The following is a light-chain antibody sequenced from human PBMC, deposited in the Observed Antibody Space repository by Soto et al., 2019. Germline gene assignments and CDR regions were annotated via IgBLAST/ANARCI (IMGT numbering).Light chain of an antibody. V-gene: IGKV1-5*03. CDR1: QSINRW. J-gene: IGKJ1*01. CDR2: EAS. CDR3: QQYNDSSAWT. Sequence: DIQLTQFPTTLSAYLVATDSVTCWASQSINRWLAGYHQKPGKAPTLLIYEASILQNGVPSRFSGTESGTEFTLTISSLRPDDFATYYCQQYNDSSAWTFGQGTKVDIK.